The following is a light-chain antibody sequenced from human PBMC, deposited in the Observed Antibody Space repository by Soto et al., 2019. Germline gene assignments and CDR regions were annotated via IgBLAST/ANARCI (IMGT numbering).Light chain of an antibody. CDR3: QQSYSTPPIT. J-gene: IGKJ5*01. CDR1: QRISGY. Sequence: DIQMTQSPSSLSASVGDRVTLTCRASQRISGYLNWYQQKPGQAPKLLIFAASNLQSGVPSRFSGNRSGTDFTLTINNLQPEDFATYYCQQSYSTPPITFGQGTRLEIK. CDR2: AAS. V-gene: IGKV1-39*01.